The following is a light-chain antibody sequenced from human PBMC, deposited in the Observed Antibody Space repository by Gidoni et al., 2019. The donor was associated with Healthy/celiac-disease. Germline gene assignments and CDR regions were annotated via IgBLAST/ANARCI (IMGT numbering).Light chain of an antibody. CDR1: QSISSY. V-gene: IGKV1-39*01. J-gene: IGKJ2*04. Sequence: DIQMTQSPSSLSASVGDRVTITCRASQSISSYFNWYQQKPGKAPKLLIYAASSLQSGVPSRFSGSGSGTDFTLTISSLQPEDFATYYCQQSDSTLRSFGQXTKLEIK. CDR2: AAS. CDR3: QQSDSTLRS.